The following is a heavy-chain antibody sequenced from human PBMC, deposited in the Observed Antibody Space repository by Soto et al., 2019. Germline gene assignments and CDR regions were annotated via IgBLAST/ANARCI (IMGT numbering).Heavy chain of an antibody. V-gene: IGHV4-39*01. J-gene: IGHJ4*02. CDR1: GGSIGSSSYY. Sequence: SETLSLTCTVSGGSIGSSSYYWGWIRQPPGKGLEWIGSIYYSGSTYYNPSLKSRVTISVDTSKNQFSLKLSSVTAADTAVYYCARLISGTFDYWGQGTLVTGSS. D-gene: IGHD5-12*01. CDR3: ARLISGTFDY. CDR2: IYYSGST.